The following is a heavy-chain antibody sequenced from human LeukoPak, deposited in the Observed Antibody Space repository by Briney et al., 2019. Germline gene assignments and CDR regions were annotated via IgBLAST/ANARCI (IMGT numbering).Heavy chain of an antibody. J-gene: IGHJ4*02. CDR3: TRGSSWGLDY. CDR1: GGSISSYY. D-gene: IGHD6-13*01. Sequence: PSETLSLTCTVSGGSISSYYWSWIRQPPGKGLEWIGYIYYSGSTNYNPSLKNRVTMSVDTSKNQFSLKLSSVTAADTATYYCTRGSSWGLDYWGQGTLVTVSS. V-gene: IGHV4-59*01. CDR2: IYYSGST.